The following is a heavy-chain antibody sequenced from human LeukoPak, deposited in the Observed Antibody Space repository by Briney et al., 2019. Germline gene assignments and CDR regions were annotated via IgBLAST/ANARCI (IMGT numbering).Heavy chain of an antibody. CDR2: INPNIGDA. V-gene: IGHV1-2*02. CDR3: ARMDLDGGDSIGFDS. Sequence: ASVKVSCKASGYTFTGYFMHWVRQDPGHGLEWMGWINPNIGDASYAQKFQGRVTMTRDRSINTAYMELSRLTSDDTAVYYCARMDLDGGDSIGFDSWGQGTLVTVSS. D-gene: IGHD2-21*02. CDR1: GYTFTGYF. J-gene: IGHJ5*01.